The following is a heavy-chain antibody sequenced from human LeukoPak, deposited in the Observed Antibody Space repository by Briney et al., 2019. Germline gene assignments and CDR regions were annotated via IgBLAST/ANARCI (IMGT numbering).Heavy chain of an antibody. Sequence: ASVKVSCKAPGYTFTSYDINWVRQATGQGLEWMGWMNPNSGNTGYAQKFQGRVTMTRNTSISTAYMELSSLRSEDTAVYYCARGEVAGTVGAFDYWGQGTLVTVSS. CDR1: GYTFTSYD. V-gene: IGHV1-8*01. CDR2: MNPNSGNT. CDR3: ARGEVAGTVGAFDY. J-gene: IGHJ4*02. D-gene: IGHD6-19*01.